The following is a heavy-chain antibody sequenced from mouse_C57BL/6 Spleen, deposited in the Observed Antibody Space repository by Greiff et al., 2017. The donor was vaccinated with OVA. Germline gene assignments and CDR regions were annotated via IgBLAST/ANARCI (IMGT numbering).Heavy chain of an antibody. CDR2: IDPNSGGT. J-gene: IGHJ4*01. V-gene: IGHV1-72*01. D-gene: IGHD1-1*01. CDR1: GYTFTSYW. Sequence: QVQLQQSGAELVKPGASVTLSCKASGYTFTSYWMHWVKQRPGRGLEWIGRIDPNSGGTKYNEKFKGQATLTVDKPSSTAYMQLSSLTSEDSAVYYCARGVSDYGRDYAMDYWGQGTSVTVSS. CDR3: ARGVSDYGRDYAMDY.